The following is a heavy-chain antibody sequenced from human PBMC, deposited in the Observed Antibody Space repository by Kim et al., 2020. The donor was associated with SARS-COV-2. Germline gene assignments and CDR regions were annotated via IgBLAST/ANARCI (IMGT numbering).Heavy chain of an antibody. D-gene: IGHD3-3*01. V-gene: IGHV3-48*03. CDR2: VTTSGITI. Sequence: GGSLRLSCAASGFTFSSHEMNWVRQAPGKGLEWVSFVTTSGITIDYADSVKGRFTISRDNAKNSLYLQMSSLRAEDTAVYYCVRASRITIFGVVVDYYYYMDVWGKGTTVTVSS. J-gene: IGHJ6*03. CDR3: VRASRITIFGVVVDYYYYMDV. CDR1: GFTFSSHE.